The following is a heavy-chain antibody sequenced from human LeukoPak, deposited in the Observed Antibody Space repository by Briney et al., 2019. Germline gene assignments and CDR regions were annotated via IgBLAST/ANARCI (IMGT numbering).Heavy chain of an antibody. Sequence: GGSLRLSCAASGFTFSSYGMHWVRQAPGKGLEWVAVISYDGSNKYYADSVKGRFTISRDNAKNSLYLQMNSLRAEDTAVYYCATPFDYWGQGTLVTVSS. CDR2: ISYDGSNK. V-gene: IGHV3-30*03. CDR1: GFTFSSYG. CDR3: ATPFDY. J-gene: IGHJ4*02.